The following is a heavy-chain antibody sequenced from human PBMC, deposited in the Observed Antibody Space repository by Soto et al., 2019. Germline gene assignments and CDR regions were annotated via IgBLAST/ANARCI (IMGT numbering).Heavy chain of an antibody. CDR2: ISGSGGST. Sequence: PGGSLRLSCAASGFTFSSYAMSWVRQAPGKGLEWVSAISGSGGSTYYADSVKGRFTISRDNSKNTLYLQMNSLRAEDTAVYYCARSPRRDFWSGYKPYGMDVWGQGTTVTVSS. J-gene: IGHJ6*02. D-gene: IGHD3-3*01. V-gene: IGHV3-23*01. CDR1: GFTFSSYA. CDR3: ARSPRRDFWSGYKPYGMDV.